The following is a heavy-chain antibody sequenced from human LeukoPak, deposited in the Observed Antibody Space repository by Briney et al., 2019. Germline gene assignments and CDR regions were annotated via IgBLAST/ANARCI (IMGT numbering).Heavy chain of an antibody. Sequence: ASVKVSCKASGYTFTGYYMHWVRQAPGQGLEWMGRINPNRGGTKYAEKFQGRVTMTRDTSISTAYMELSRLRSDDTAVYYCARDLGYCSGGSWSDRWYYYYYMDVWGKGTTVTVSS. CDR1: GYTFTGYY. D-gene: IGHD2-15*01. J-gene: IGHJ6*03. CDR2: INPNRGGT. V-gene: IGHV1-2*06. CDR3: ARDLGYCSGGSWSDRWYYYYYMDV.